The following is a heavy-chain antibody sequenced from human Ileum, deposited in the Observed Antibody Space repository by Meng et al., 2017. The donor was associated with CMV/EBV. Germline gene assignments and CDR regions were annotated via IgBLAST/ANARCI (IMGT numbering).Heavy chain of an antibody. CDR3: ARDPDYSNNWYGGGDL. V-gene: IGHV3-21*06. CDR2: ISSTVGLT. J-gene: IGHJ5*02. CDR1: GFTFSSYS. Sequence: GESLKISCAASGFTFSSYSMNWVRRAPGKGLEWVASISSTVGLTYYADSVKGRFTISSDNGKNSLYLHMDSLRAEDTAVYYCARDPDYSNNWYGGGDLWGQGALVTVSS. D-gene: IGHD4-11*01.